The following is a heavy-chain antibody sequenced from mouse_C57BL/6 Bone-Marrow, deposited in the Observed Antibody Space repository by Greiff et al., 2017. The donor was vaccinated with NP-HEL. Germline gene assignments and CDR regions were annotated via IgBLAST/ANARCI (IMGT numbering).Heavy chain of an antibody. J-gene: IGHJ2*01. Sequence: EVMLVESGGGLVQPGGSLKLSCAASGFTFGDYGMAWVRQAPRKGPEWVAFISNLAYSIYYADTVTGRFTISRENAKNTLYLEMSSLRSEDTAMYYCARHAGDYFDYWGQGTTLTVSS. CDR3: ARHAGDYFDY. CDR2: ISNLAYSI. V-gene: IGHV5-15*01. CDR1: GFTFGDYG.